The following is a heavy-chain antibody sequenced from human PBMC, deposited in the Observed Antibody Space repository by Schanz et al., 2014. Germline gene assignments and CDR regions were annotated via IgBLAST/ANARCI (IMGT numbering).Heavy chain of an antibody. CDR1: TSIFNHAW. V-gene: IGHV3-23*04. D-gene: IGHD2-8*02. Sequence: EVQLAESGGGLVQPGGSLRLSCAASTSIFNHAWMSWVRQAPGMGLEWVSAISGRDGSTYYADSVRGRFTISRDNSKSTLYVEMNSLRVEDTAVYYCAKTLFPGGTQTFGNWGRGTLVTVSS. CDR2: ISGRDGST. CDR3: AKTLFPGGTQTFGN. J-gene: IGHJ4*02.